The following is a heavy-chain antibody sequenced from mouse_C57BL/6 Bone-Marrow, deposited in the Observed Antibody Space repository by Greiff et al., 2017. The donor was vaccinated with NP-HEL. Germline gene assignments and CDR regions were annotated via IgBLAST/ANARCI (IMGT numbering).Heavy chain of an antibody. J-gene: IGHJ1*03. D-gene: IGHD1-1*01. CDR1: GYTFTSYW. CDR2: IHPNSGST. CDR3: ARPVVATRYFDV. Sequence: QVQRQQPGAELVKPGASVKLSCKASGYTFTSYWMHWVKQRPGQGLEWIGMIHPNSGSTNYNEKFKSKATLTVDKSSSTAYMQLSSLTSEDSAVYYCARPVVATRYFDVWGTGTTVTVSS. V-gene: IGHV1-64*01.